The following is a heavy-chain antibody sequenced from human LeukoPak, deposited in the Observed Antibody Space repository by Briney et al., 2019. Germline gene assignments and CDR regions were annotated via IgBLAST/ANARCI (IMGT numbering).Heavy chain of an antibody. J-gene: IGHJ3*02. CDR2: MNPNSGNT. D-gene: IGHD2-2*01. V-gene: IGHV1-8*01. CDR3: ARDSPLDMVVVPAAGRSGAFDI. CDR1: GYTFASYD. Sequence: ASVKVSCKASGYTFASYDINWVRQATGQGLEWMGWMNPNSGNTGYAQKFQGRVTMTRNTSISTAYMELSSLRSEDTAVYYCARDSPLDMVVVPAAGRSGAFDIWGQGTMVTVSS.